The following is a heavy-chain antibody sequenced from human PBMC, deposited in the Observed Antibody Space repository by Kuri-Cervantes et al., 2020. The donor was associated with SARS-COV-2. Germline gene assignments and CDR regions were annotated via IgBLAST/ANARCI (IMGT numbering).Heavy chain of an antibody. Sequence: GGSLRLSCAASGFTVSSNYMSWVRQAPGKGLEWVSVIYSCGSTYYADSVKGRFTISRDNSKNTLYLQMNSLRAEDTAVYYCAKAGYIAAAGAYYYYYMDVWGKGTTVTVSS. CDR2: IYSCGST. CDR3: AKAGYIAAAGAYYYYYMDV. D-gene: IGHD6-13*01. CDR1: GFTVSSNY. J-gene: IGHJ6*03. V-gene: IGHV3-53*01.